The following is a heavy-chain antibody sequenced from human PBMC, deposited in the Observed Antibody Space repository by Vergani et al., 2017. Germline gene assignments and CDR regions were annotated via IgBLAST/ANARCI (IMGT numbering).Heavy chain of an antibody. Sequence: EVQLLESGGGLVQPGGSLRLSCAASGFTFSSYAMSWVRQAPGKGLEWVSVIYSGGSSTYYADSVKGRFTISRDNSKNTLYLQMNSLRAEDTAVYYCAAKGNWNYYYYYMDVWGKGTTVTVSS. D-gene: IGHD1-1*01. CDR1: GFTFSSYA. CDR3: AAKGNWNYYYYYMDV. V-gene: IGHV3-23*03. CDR2: IYSGGSST. J-gene: IGHJ6*03.